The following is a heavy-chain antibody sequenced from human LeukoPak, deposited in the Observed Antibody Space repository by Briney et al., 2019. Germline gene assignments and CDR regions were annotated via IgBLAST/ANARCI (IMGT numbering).Heavy chain of an antibody. CDR3: ARLTTTVTTPFDY. Sequence: GGSQRLSCAASGFTFGSYEMKWVRQAPGKGLEWVSYISSSGTSIYYADSVKGRFTISRDNAKNSLYLQMNSLRAEDTAVYYCARLTTTVTTPFDYWGQGTLVTVSS. CDR1: GFTFGSYE. CDR2: ISSSGTSI. J-gene: IGHJ4*02. V-gene: IGHV3-48*03. D-gene: IGHD4-17*01.